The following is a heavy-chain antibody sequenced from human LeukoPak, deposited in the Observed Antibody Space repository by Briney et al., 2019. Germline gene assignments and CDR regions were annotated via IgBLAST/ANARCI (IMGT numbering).Heavy chain of an antibody. V-gene: IGHV3-23*01. CDR2: ISAGGHNT. D-gene: IGHD2-15*01. Sequence: QPGGSLRLSCDASGFSFSDYAMHWVRQAPGKGLEWVSGISAGGHNTYYADSAKGRFTISRDNSKNTLFVQMNSLSSDDTAVYYCANQPERYCSGGSCLPSTGWGQGTLVTVSS. CDR1: GFSFSDYA. CDR3: ANQPERYCSGGSCLPSTG. J-gene: IGHJ4*02.